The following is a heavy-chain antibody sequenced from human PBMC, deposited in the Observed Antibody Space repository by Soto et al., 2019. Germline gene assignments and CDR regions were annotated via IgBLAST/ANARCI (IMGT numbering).Heavy chain of an antibody. V-gene: IGHV1-18*01. D-gene: IGHD2-15*01. CDR1: GYTFTSFG. CDR3: ARDHRGGTDAFDI. CDR2: ISAYNGNT. J-gene: IGHJ3*02. Sequence: QVQLVQSGAEVKKPGASVKVSCKASGYTFTSFGISWVRQAPGQGLEWMGWISAYNGNTNYAENLQGRVTMTTDTSTSTSYMERRSLRSDDKAVYYCARDHRGGTDAFDIWGQGTMVTVSS.